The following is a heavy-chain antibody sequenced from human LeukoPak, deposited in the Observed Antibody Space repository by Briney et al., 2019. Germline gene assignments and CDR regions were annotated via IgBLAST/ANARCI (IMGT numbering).Heavy chain of an antibody. D-gene: IGHD2-15*01. CDR3: ARYLGSGGSCYDY. CDR1: GFTFSSYS. CDR2: ISSSSSYI. V-gene: IGHV3-21*01. Sequence: GGSLRLSCAASGFTFSSYSMNWVRQAPGKGLEWVSSISSSSSYIYYADSVKGRFTISRDNAKNSLYLQMNSLRAEDTAVYYCARYLGSGGSCYDYWGQGTLVTVSS. J-gene: IGHJ4*02.